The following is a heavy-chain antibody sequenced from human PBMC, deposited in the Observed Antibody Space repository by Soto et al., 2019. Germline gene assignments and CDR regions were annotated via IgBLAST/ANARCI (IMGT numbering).Heavy chain of an antibody. J-gene: IGHJ4*02. CDR2: TYYGWNT. CDR3: ARDREYYDSSGLYFDY. D-gene: IGHD3-22*01. Sequence: SQNMSLSSSVSGGSSGDFYRSSIRQPTRTGLEWIGYTYYGWNTNYNPSLKSRVTISVDTSKNQFSLKLISVTAADTAVHYCARDREYYDSSGLYFDYWGQGTLVTVPS. V-gene: IGHV4-59*01. CDR1: GGSSGDFY.